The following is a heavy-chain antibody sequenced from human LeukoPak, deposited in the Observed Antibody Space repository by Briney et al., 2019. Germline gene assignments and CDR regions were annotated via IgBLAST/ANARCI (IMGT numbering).Heavy chain of an antibody. J-gene: IGHJ4*02. Sequence: GGSLRLSCAASGFSFSSYWMSWVRQAPGKGLEWVANINQDGSEKYYVDSLKGRFTISRDNAKDSLYLQMNSLRAEDTAVYYCARDSPERGYSYGPLDNYFDYWGQGTLVTVSS. CDR3: ARDSPERGYSYGPLDNYFDY. V-gene: IGHV3-7*01. CDR1: GFSFSSYW. D-gene: IGHD5-18*01. CDR2: INQDGSEK.